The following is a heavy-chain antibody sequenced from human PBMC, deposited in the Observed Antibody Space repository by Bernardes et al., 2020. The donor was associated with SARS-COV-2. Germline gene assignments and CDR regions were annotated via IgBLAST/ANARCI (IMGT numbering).Heavy chain of an antibody. J-gene: IGHJ4*02. CDR1: GFTFSSYW. V-gene: IGHV3-74*01. CDR2: INSDGRTT. CDR3: VRGPSDGHGRFEY. Sequence: GGSLRLSCAASGFTFSSYWMHWVSQGPGKGLVWVARINSDGRTTTYADSVKGRFTIPRDNGKNTLHLQMNSLRDEDTAVYYCVRGPSDGHGRFEYWGQGALVTVSS.